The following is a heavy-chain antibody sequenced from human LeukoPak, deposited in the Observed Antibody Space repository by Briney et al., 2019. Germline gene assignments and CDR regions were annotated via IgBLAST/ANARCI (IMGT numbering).Heavy chain of an antibody. Sequence: SQTLSLTCTVSGDSISSGDYYWSWIRQPAGKGLEWIGHIYTSGSTNYNPSLKSRVTISVDTSKDQFSLKLTSVTAADTAVYYCARSRRTAVFDPWGQGILVTVSS. V-gene: IGHV4-61*09. CDR2: IYTSGST. D-gene: IGHD6-6*01. J-gene: IGHJ5*02. CDR1: GDSISSGDYY. CDR3: ARSRRTAVFDP.